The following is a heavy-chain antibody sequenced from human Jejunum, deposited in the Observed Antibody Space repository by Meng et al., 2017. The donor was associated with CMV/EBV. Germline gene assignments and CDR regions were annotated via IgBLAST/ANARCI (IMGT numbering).Heavy chain of an antibody. CDR2: IYGDDDK. Sequence: SGFSLTSSGVGMGWIRQPPGKALEWLALIYGDDDKRYSPSLNTRLTITKDTFKNQVVLRMTNMDPVDTATYYCAYSYCSTGTCYSFYYWGQGTLVTVSS. D-gene: IGHD2-15*01. J-gene: IGHJ4*02. V-gene: IGHV2-5*02. CDR1: GFSLTSSGVG. CDR3: AYSYCSTGTCYSFYY.